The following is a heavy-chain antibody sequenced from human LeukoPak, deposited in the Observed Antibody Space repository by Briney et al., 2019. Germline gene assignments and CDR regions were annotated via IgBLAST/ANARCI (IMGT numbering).Heavy chain of an antibody. V-gene: IGHV1-24*01. D-gene: IGHD4-17*01. CDR3: AKSHGDYGLLDY. Sequence: ASVTVSFTVSGYSLTDLSLHWVRQAPGKGLEWMGGFDPEDGEPIYAQKFQGRLSMTEDTSKDTGYMELRTLRSEDTALYYCAKSHGDYGLLDYWGQGTLVTVSS. CDR2: FDPEDGEP. J-gene: IGHJ4*02. CDR1: GYSLTDLS.